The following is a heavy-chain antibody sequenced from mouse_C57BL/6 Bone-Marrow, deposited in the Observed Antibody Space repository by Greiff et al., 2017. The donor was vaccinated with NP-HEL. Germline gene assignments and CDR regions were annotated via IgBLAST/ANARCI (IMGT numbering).Heavy chain of an antibody. CDR2: ISSGGSYT. Sequence: EVMLVESGGDLVKPGGSLKLSCAASGFTFSSYGMSWVRQTPDKRLEWVATISSGGSYTYYPDSVKGRFTISRDNAKNTLYLQMSSLKSEDTAMYYCARRGTTVVAGDYWGQGTTLTVSS. CDR1: GFTFSSYG. J-gene: IGHJ2*01. D-gene: IGHD1-1*01. CDR3: ARRGTTVVAGDY. V-gene: IGHV5-6*02.